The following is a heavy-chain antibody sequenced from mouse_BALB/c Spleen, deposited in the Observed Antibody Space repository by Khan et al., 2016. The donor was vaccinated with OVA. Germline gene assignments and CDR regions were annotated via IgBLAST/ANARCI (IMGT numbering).Heavy chain of an antibody. J-gene: IGHJ3*01. CDR2: INPDNAGT. V-gene: IGHV1S136*01. CDR1: GYTFTNYV. D-gene: IGHD4-1*01. CDR3: AREASSWDFSFPY. Sequence: VQLKESGPELVEPGASVKMSCKASGYTFTNYVIHWVKQKPGQGLEWIGYINPDNAGTRYNEMFKDKATLTSDISSTSAYMELLSLTSEDSAVYYCAREASSWDFSFPYWGQGTLVTVSA.